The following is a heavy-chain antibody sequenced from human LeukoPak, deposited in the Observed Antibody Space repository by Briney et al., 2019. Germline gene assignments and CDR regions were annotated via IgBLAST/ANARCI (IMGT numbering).Heavy chain of an antibody. V-gene: IGHV3-20*01. CDR1: GFTFDDYG. CDR2: INWNGGST. D-gene: IGHD3-22*01. Sequence: GGSLRLSCAASGFTFDDYGMSWVRQAPGKGLEWVSGINWNGGSTGYADYVKGRFTISRDNAKNSLYLQMNSLRAEDTALYHCARAGRITMTHGAFDIWGQGTMVTVSS. CDR3: ARAGRITMTHGAFDI. J-gene: IGHJ3*02.